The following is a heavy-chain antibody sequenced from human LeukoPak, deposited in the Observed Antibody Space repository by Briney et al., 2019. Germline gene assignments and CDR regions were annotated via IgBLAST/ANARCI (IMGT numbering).Heavy chain of an antibody. D-gene: IGHD2-8*01. J-gene: IGHJ4*02. Sequence: SQTLSLTCVIYGDSVSSNLATWNWIRQSPSRGLEWLGRTYYRSKWSNDYAVSVNSRLTINPDTSKNPFSLQLRFVTPEDTALYFCARALGVVFDYWGQGTLVTVSS. CDR1: GDSVSSNLAT. V-gene: IGHV6-1*01. CDR3: ARALGVVFDY. CDR2: TYYRSKWSN.